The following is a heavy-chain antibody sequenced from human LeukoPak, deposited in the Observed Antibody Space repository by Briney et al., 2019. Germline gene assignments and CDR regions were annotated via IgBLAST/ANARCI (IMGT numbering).Heavy chain of an antibody. CDR1: GGSFSGYY. J-gene: IGHJ6*03. Sequence: PSETLSLTCAVYGGSFSGYYWSWIRQPPGKGLEWIGEINHSGSTNYNPSLKSRVTISVDTSKNQFSLKLSSVTAADTAVYYCARDHGYSSYIGYYYYYYMDVWGKGTTVTVSS. D-gene: IGHD6-19*01. CDR3: ARDHGYSSYIGYYYYYYMDV. V-gene: IGHV4-34*01. CDR2: INHSGST.